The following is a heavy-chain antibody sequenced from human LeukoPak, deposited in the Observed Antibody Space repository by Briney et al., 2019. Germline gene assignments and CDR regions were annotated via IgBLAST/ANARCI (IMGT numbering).Heavy chain of an antibody. V-gene: IGHV1-46*01. CDR1: GYTFTSYY. CDR2: INPSGGST. CDR3: ARDALTYCSSTSCPPFDWFDP. J-gene: IGHJ5*02. D-gene: IGHD2-2*01. Sequence: ASVKVSCKASGYTFTSYYMHWVRQAPGQGLEWMGIINPSGGSTSYAQKFQGRVTMARDTSTSTVYMELSSLRSEDTAVYYCARDALTYCSSTSCPPFDWFDPWGQGTLVTVSS.